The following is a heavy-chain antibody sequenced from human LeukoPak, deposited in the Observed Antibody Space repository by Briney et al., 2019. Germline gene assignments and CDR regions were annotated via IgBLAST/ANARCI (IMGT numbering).Heavy chain of an antibody. J-gene: IGHJ4*02. Sequence: PSETLSLTCNVSGGSITSHYWSWIRHPPGKGLEWIGRIYTSGSTNYNPSLKSRVTMSVDTSKNKFSLKLSSVTAADTAVYYCARAKPLTYSSGCPFDYWGQGTLVTVSS. V-gene: IGHV4-4*07. CDR1: GGSITSHY. CDR3: ARAKPLTYSSGCPFDY. CDR2: IYTSGST. D-gene: IGHD6-19*01.